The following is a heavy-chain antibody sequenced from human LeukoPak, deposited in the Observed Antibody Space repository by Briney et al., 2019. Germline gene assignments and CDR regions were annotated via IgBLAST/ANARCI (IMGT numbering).Heavy chain of an antibody. CDR3: ARGRGSVTGSWFDS. CDR1: EFTFSDYY. CDR2: ISSSGMTI. D-gene: IGHD5/OR15-5a*01. Sequence: PGGSLRLFCVASEFTFSDYYMTWIRQAPGKGLEWVSYISSSGMTIYYAASVKGRFTISRDNAKNSLHLQMNSLRAEDTAVYFCARGRGSVTGSWFDSWGRGTLVTVSS. V-gene: IGHV3-11*01. J-gene: IGHJ5*01.